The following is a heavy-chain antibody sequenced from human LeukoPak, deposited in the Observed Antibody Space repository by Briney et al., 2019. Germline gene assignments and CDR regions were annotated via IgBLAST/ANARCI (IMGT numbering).Heavy chain of an antibody. CDR1: GGSISSGGYY. V-gene: IGHV4-31*03. J-gene: IGHJ4*02. D-gene: IGHD6-13*01. CDR2: IYYSGST. CDR3: ARDRIAAAGILDY. Sequence: SQTLSLTCTVSGGSISSGGYYWSWIRQHPGKGLEWIGCIYYSGSTYYNPSLKSRVTISVDTSKNQFSLKLSSVTAADTAVYYCARDRIAAAGILDYWGQGTLVTVSS.